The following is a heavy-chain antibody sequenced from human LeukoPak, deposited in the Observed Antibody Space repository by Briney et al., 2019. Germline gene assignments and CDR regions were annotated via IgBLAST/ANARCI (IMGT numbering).Heavy chain of an antibody. D-gene: IGHD4-17*01. V-gene: IGHV3-48*03. Sequence: GGSLRLSCAASGFTFSSYEMNWVRQAPGKGLEWGSYISSSGSTIYYADSVKGRFTISRDNAKNSLYLQMNSLRAEDTAVYYCARGGYGDYVRVDYWGQGTLVTVSS. CDR3: ARGGYGDYVRVDY. CDR2: ISSSGSTI. CDR1: GFTFSSYE. J-gene: IGHJ4*02.